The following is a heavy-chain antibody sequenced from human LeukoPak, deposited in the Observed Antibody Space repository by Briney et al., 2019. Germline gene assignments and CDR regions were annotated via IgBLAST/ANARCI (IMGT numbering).Heavy chain of an antibody. D-gene: IGHD3-22*01. CDR2: ISVRSNYR. V-gene: IGHV3-21*01. Sequence: GGSLRLSCAASGFIVSSYAMSWVRQAPGKGLEWVSSISVRSNYRYYSDSVRGRFTISRDDARESLFLQMNSLRAEDTAVYFCVRLRRNNDRSGYYYYYDYWGQGTLVTVSS. CDR3: VRLRRNNDRSGYYYYYDY. J-gene: IGHJ4*02. CDR1: GFIVSSYA.